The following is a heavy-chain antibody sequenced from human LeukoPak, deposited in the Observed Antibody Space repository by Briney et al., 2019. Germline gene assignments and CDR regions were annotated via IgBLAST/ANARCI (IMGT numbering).Heavy chain of an antibody. D-gene: IGHD5-12*01. CDR3: ARHSRSGSGGYENAFDI. J-gene: IGHJ3*02. V-gene: IGHV4-59*08. CDR2: IDYSGNT. CDR1: GGSISSYY. Sequence: SETLSLTCTVSGGSISSYYCSWIRQPPGKGLEWIGYIDYSGNTKYNPSLQSRVTISVDTSKNQFSLKLSSVTAADTAIYFCARHSRSGSGGYENAFDIWGQGTMVTVSS.